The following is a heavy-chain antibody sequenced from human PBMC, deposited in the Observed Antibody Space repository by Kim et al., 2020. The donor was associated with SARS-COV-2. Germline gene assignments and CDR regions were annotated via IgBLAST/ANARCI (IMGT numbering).Heavy chain of an antibody. J-gene: IGHJ3*02. V-gene: IGHV1-69*13. CDR1: GGTFSSYA. CDR2: IIPIFGTA. Sequence: SVKVSCKASGGTFSSYAISWVRQAPGQGLEWMGGIIPIFGTANYAQKFQGRVTITADESTSTAYMELSSLRSEDTAVYYCARPRCHHYYDSSGSEHDAFDIWGAGTMFTVSS. CDR3: ARPRCHHYYDSSGSEHDAFDI. D-gene: IGHD3-22*01.